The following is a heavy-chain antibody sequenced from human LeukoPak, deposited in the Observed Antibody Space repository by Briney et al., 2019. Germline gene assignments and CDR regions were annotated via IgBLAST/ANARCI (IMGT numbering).Heavy chain of an antibody. J-gene: IGHJ3*02. CDR1: GGSISSIDW. CDR3: ARDPGGGYKDDALDI. D-gene: IGHD3-16*01. CDR2: IYHSGTT. Sequence: PSETLSLTCTVSGGSISSIDWWTWVRQPPGKGLEWIGQIYHSGTTNYSPSLKSRVTMSVDKSKNQFSLNLNSVTAADTAVYYCARDPGGGYKDDALDIWGQGTMVTVSS. V-gene: IGHV4-4*02.